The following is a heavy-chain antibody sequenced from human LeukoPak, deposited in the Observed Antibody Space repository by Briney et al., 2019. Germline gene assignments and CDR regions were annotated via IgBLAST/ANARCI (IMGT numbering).Heavy chain of an antibody. CDR2: ISGSGGST. D-gene: IGHD1-26*01. CDR3: TRVEWELPYYFDY. Sequence: GGSLRLSCAASGFTFSSYAMSWVRQAPGKGLEWVSAISGSGGSTYYADSVKGRFTISRDNAKNTLYLQMNSLRAEDTAVYYCTRVEWELPYYFDYWGQGTLVTVSS. V-gene: IGHV3-23*01. CDR1: GFTFSSYA. J-gene: IGHJ4*02.